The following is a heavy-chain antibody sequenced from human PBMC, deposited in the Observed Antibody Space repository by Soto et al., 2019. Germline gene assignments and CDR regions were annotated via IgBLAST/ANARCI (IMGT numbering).Heavy chain of an antibody. Sequence: QVHLVQSAVEVKKPGASVRVSCTSSGYTFSTFGIGWVRQAPGQGHEWMGWIYAYNGNTEYAQKFQGRVTMTTDTATRTAYMELRSLTSDDTAAYFCTRAIAGGYGHTTLDYWGQGTLVTVSS. J-gene: IGHJ4*02. V-gene: IGHV1-18*01. D-gene: IGHD5-18*01. CDR2: IYAYNGNT. CDR1: GYTFSTFG. CDR3: TRAIAGGYGHTTLDY.